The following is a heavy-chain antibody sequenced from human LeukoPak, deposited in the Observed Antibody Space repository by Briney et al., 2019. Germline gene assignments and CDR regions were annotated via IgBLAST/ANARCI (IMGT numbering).Heavy chain of an antibody. CDR1: GFAFSSYA. D-gene: IGHD3-9*01. Sequence: GGSLRLSCAASGFAFSSYAMSWVRQAPGKGLEWVSAISGSGGSTYYADSVKGRFTISRDNSKNTLYLQMNSLRAEDTAVYYCAKHSANYDILTGYYRAYYFDYWGQGTLVTVSS. CDR3: AKHSANYDILTGYYRAYYFDY. V-gene: IGHV3-23*01. J-gene: IGHJ4*02. CDR2: ISGSGGST.